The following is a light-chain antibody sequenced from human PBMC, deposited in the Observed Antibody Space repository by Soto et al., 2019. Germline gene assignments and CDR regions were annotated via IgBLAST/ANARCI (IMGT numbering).Light chain of an antibody. Sequence: DIQMTQSPSTLSASVGDRVTITCRASQSIDTRLAWYQQRPGKAPNFLIYDASSLQSGVPSRFSGSGSGTEFSLNISSLQPDDFATSDCQQYNSYHTVGQG. CDR2: DAS. CDR3: QQYNSYHT. J-gene: IGKJ2*01. V-gene: IGKV1-5*01. CDR1: QSIDTR.